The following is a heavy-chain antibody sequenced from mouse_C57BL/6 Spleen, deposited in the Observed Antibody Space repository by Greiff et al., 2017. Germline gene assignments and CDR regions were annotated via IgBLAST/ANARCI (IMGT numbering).Heavy chain of an antibody. CDR1: GFTFSDYY. J-gene: IGHJ2*01. Sequence: EVKLMESEGGLVQPGSSMKLSCTASGFTFSDYYMAWVRQVPEKGLEWVANINSDGSSTYYLDSLKSRFVISRDNAKNILYLQMSSLKSEDTATYYCAREGGNYFDYWGQGTTLTVSS. CDR2: INSDGSST. D-gene: IGHD1-1*02. CDR3: AREGGNYFDY. V-gene: IGHV5-16*01.